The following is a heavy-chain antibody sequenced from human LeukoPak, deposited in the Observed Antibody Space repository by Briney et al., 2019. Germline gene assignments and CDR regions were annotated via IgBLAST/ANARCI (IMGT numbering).Heavy chain of an antibody. CDR3: AKDKSPGGYGDYGGFFDY. CDR2: ISWNSGSI. Sequence: GGSLRLSCAASGFTFDDYAMRWVRQAPGKGLEWVSGISWNSGSIGYADSVKGRFTISRDNAKNSLYLQMNSLRAEDTALYYCAKDKSPGGYGDYGGFFDYWGQGTLVTVSS. CDR1: GFTFDDYA. D-gene: IGHD4-17*01. J-gene: IGHJ4*02. V-gene: IGHV3-9*01.